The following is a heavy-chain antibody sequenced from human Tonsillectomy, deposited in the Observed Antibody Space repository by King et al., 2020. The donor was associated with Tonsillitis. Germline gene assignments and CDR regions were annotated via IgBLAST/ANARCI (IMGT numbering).Heavy chain of an antibody. CDR1: GVTFSSYS. D-gene: IGHD1-14*01. CDR3: ASTGGVDY. CDR2: ISTISSYI. V-gene: IGHV3-21*01. J-gene: IGHJ4*02. Sequence: QLVQSGGGLVKPGGSLRLSCAASGVTFSSYSMNWVRQAPGKWLELVSSISTISSYIYYADSVKGRFTISRDNAKNSLYLQMNSLRAEDTAVYYCASTGGVDYWGQGTLVTVSS.